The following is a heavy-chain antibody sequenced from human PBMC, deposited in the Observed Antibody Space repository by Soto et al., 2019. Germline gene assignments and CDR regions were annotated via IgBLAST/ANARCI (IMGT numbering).Heavy chain of an antibody. V-gene: IGHV4-34*01. D-gene: IGHD3-9*01. CDR1: GGSFSGCY. J-gene: IGHJ6*02. Sequence: SETLSLTCAVYGGSFSGCYWSWIRQPPGKGLEWIGEINHSGSTNYNPSLKSRVTISVDTSKNQFSLKLSSVTAADTAVYYCARRLYYDILTGLYYYYYGMDVWGQGTTVT. CDR3: ARRLYYDILTGLYYYYYGMDV. CDR2: INHSGST.